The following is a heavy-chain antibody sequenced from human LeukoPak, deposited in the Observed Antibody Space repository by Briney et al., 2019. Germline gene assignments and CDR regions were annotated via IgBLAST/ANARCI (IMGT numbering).Heavy chain of an antibody. Sequence: GASVKVSCKASGYTFTSDDINWVRQATGRGLEWMGWMNPNSGNTGYAQKFQGRVTITRNTSMSTAYMELSSLRSEDTAVYYCARVQRRCSSTSCYRAAWFDPWGQGTLVTVSS. CDR1: GYTFTSDD. D-gene: IGHD2-2*02. J-gene: IGHJ5*02. CDR2: MNPNSGNT. CDR3: ARVQRRCSSTSCYRAAWFDP. V-gene: IGHV1-8*03.